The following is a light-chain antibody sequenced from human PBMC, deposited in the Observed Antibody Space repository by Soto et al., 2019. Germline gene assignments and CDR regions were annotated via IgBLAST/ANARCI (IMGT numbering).Light chain of an antibody. V-gene: IGKV3-15*01. CDR3: LQYNNWPQT. CDR2: GAS. J-gene: IGKJ2*01. Sequence: EIVMTQSPATLSVSPGERATLSCRASQRVSRNLAWYQQKPGQAPRLLIYGASTRATGIPARFSGSGSGTEFTLTISSLQSEDFAVYYCLQYNNWPQTFGQGTKLEIK. CDR1: QRVSRN.